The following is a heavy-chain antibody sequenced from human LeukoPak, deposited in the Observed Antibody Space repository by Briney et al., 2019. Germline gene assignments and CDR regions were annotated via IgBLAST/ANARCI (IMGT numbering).Heavy chain of an antibody. CDR2: INHSGST. Sequence: SETLSLTCAVYGGSFSGYYWSWIRQPPGKGLEWIGEINHSGSTNYNPSLKSRVTISVDTSKNQFSLKLSSVTAADTAVYYCATRIAVAAGYYFDYWGQGTLDTVSS. D-gene: IGHD6-19*01. CDR3: ATRIAVAAGYYFDY. J-gene: IGHJ4*02. CDR1: GGSFSGYY. V-gene: IGHV4-34*01.